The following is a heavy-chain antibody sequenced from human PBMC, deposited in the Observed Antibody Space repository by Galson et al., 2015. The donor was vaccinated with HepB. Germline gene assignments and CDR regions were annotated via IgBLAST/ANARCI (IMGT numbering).Heavy chain of an antibody. CDR3: TTGVTGTIWDGY. CDR1: GLTFSRAW. V-gene: IGHV3-15*01. CDR2: IKSKRDGETK. J-gene: IGHJ4*02. D-gene: IGHD1-14*01. Sequence: SLRLSCAASGLTFSRAWMSWVRLVPGKGLECVGRIKSKRDGETKDYAAPVKGRFSISRDDSINTLYLQMDSLKTEDTAVYYCTTGVTGTIWDGYWGQGALVTVFS.